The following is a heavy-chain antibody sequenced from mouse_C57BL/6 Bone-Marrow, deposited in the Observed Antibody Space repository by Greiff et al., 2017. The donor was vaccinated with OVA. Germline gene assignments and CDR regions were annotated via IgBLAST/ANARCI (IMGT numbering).Heavy chain of an antibody. D-gene: IGHD2-4*01. Sequence: EVKLVESGGGLVKPGGSLKLSCAASGFTFSSYAMSWVRQTPEKRLEWVATISDGGSYTYYPDNVKGRFTISRDNAKNNLYLQMSHLKSEDTAMYYCARAGIIYYDYDGAMDYWGQGTSVTVSS. CDR1: GFTFSSYA. CDR2: ISDGGSYT. CDR3: ARAGIIYYDYDGAMDY. J-gene: IGHJ4*01. V-gene: IGHV5-4*03.